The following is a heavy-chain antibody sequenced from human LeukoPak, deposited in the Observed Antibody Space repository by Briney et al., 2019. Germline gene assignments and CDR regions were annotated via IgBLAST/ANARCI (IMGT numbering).Heavy chain of an antibody. D-gene: IGHD1-20*01. J-gene: IGHJ4*02. CDR1: GYTFTDYY. V-gene: IGHV1-2*02. CDR2: FNPNSGGT. Sequence: ASAKASCKPPGYTFTDYYMHWVPKAPGQGLEWLRWFNPNSGGTKFAQKFRDSVTETRDTSISTAYLVLSRRTSDDEAVVYCSRVVGDNWADNPGDYWGQGTLVSVSS. CDR3: SRVVGDNWADNPGDY.